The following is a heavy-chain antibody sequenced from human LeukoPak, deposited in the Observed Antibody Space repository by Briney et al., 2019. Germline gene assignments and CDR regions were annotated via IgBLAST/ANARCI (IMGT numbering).Heavy chain of an antibody. J-gene: IGHJ6*03. D-gene: IGHD1-26*01. CDR1: GFTFSSYV. CDR3: ARDQTKWEPLRRRDYYYMDV. Sequence: GALRLSCAASGFTFSSYVMHWVRQAPGKGLEWVAFISYDGSNKYYADSVKGRCTISRDNSKNTVYLQMNSLRAEDTAVYYCARDQTKWEPLRRRDYYYMDVWGKGTTVTVSS. V-gene: IGHV3-30*03. CDR2: ISYDGSNK.